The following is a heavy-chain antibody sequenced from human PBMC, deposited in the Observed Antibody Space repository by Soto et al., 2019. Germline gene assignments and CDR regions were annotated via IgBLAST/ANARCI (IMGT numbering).Heavy chain of an antibody. CDR1: GVTFSSET. CDR2: IIPLLGTA. D-gene: IGHD2-21*01. J-gene: IGHJ4*02. Sequence: QVQLVQSVAEVKKPGSSVKVSCKASGVTFSSETISWVRQAPGQGLEWVGGIIPLLGTANYAQKFQGRVTITADESTRTLYIELSSLRSDDTAVYYCATELGDNPASPFDSWGQGTLVTVSS. CDR3: ATELGDNPASPFDS. V-gene: IGHV1-69*01.